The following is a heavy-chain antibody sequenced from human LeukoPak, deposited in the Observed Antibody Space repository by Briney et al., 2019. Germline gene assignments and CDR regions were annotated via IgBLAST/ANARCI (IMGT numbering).Heavy chain of an antibody. D-gene: IGHD6-13*01. CDR2: IYYSGST. V-gene: IGHV4-59*08. CDR1: GGSISSYY. J-gene: IGHJ5*02. Sequence: PSETLSLTCTVSGGSISSYYWSWIRQPPGKGLEWIGYIYYSGSTNYNPFLKSRVTISVDTSKNQFSLKLSSVTAADTAVYYCAGAYGQQLVRYRFDPWGQGTLVTVSS. CDR3: AGAYGQQLVRYRFDP.